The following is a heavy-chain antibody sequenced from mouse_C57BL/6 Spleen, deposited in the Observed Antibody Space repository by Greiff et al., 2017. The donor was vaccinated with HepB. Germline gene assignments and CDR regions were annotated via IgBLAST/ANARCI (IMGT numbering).Heavy chain of an antibody. J-gene: IGHJ4*01. CDR1: GYTFTSYT. CDR3: ARDGSGDVNAIDY. D-gene: IGHD1-1*01. V-gene: IGHV1-4*01. Sequence: VQLQQSGAELARPGASVKMSCKASGYTFTSYTMHWVKQRPGQGLEWIGYINPSSGYTKYNQKFKDKATLTADKSSSTAYMQLSSLTSEDSAVYDCARDGSGDVNAIDYWGQGTSVTVSS. CDR2: INPSSGYT.